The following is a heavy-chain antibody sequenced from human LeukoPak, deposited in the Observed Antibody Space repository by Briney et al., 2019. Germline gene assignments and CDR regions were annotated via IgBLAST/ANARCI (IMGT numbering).Heavy chain of an antibody. V-gene: IGHV3-21*01. CDR1: GFTFSSYS. J-gene: IGHJ6*02. Sequence: GGSLRLSCAASGFTFSSYSMNLVRQAPGKGLEWVSSISSSSSYIYYADSVKGRFTISRDNAKNSLYLQMNSLRAEDTAVYYCARDLHGVAALYYYYGMDVWGQGTTVTVSS. CDR2: ISSSSSYI. CDR3: ARDLHGVAALYYYYGMDV. D-gene: IGHD2-15*01.